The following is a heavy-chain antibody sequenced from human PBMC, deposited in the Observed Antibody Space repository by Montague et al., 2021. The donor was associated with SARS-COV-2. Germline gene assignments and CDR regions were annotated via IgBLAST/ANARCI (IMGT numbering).Heavy chain of an antibody. CDR3: ARQPVLLWFGELFRGGGMDV. Sequence: SETLSLTCVVSGGAINSSNWWSWVRQPPGKGLEWIGEIYHWGSTNYNPPLKSRVTISVDTSKNQFSLKLSSVTAADTAVYYCARQPVLLWFGELFRGGGMDVWGQGTTVTVSS. CDR1: GGAINSSNW. J-gene: IGHJ6*02. CDR2: IYHWGST. V-gene: IGHV4-4*02. D-gene: IGHD3-10*01.